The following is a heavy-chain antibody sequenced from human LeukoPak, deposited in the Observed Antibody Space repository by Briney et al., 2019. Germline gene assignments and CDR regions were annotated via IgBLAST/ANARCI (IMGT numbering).Heavy chain of an antibody. V-gene: IGHV3-30*02. CDR3: ATTYYYGSGSYDYCYYMDV. Sequence: GGSLRLSCAASGFTFSSYAMHWVRQAPGKGLEWVTFIRNDGSNKYYADSVKGRFTISRDNSKNTLYLQMNSLRAEDTAVYYCATTYYYGSGSYDYCYYMDVWGKGTTVTISS. CDR2: IRNDGSNK. CDR1: GFTFSSYA. J-gene: IGHJ6*03. D-gene: IGHD3-10*01.